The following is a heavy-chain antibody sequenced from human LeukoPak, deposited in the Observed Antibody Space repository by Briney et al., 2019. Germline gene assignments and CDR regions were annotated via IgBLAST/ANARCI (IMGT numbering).Heavy chain of an antibody. CDR3: ASSDGKYFQH. CDR2: ISAYNGNT. Sequence: GSSVKVSCKASGGTFSSCAISWVRQAPGQGLEWMGWISAYNGNTNYAQKLQGRVTMTTDTYTSTTYMELRSLRSDDTAVYYCASSDGKYFQHWGQGTLVTVSS. D-gene: IGHD1-1*01. J-gene: IGHJ1*01. CDR1: GGTFSSCA. V-gene: IGHV1-18*01.